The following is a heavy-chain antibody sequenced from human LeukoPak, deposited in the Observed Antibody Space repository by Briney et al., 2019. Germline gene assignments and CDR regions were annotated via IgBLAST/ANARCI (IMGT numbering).Heavy chain of an antibody. CDR1: GGSISSSSHY. D-gene: IGHD5-12*01. CDR2: IHYGGST. CDR3: ARRDIVATISA. Sequence: SETLSLTCTVSGGSISSSSHYWAWIRQSPGKGLEWIGSIHYGGSTFYNPSLKSRLSISADSSKNHFSLKLTSVTAADTAVYYCARRDIVATISAWGQGTLVTVSS. V-gene: IGHV4-39*02. J-gene: IGHJ4*02.